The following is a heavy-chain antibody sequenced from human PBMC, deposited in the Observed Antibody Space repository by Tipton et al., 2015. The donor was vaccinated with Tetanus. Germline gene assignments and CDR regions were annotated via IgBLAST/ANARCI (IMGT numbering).Heavy chain of an antibody. CDR3: ARLPYSSLVSGLDY. J-gene: IGHJ4*02. CDR2: INHSGST. D-gene: IGHD6-13*01. CDR1: GGSFSGYY. Sequence: GLVKPSETLSLTCAVYGGSFSGYYWSWIRQPPGKGLEWIGEINHSGSTNYNPSLKSRVTISVDTSKNQFSLKLSSVTAADTAVYYCARLPYSSLVSGLDYWGQGTLVTVSS. V-gene: IGHV4-34*01.